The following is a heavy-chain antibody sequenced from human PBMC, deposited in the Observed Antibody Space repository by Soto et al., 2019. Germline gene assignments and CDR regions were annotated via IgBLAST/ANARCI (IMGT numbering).Heavy chain of an antibody. V-gene: IGHV3-23*01. J-gene: IGHJ6*02. Sequence: GGSLRLSCAASGFTFSSYGMHWVRQAPGKGLELVSAISGSGGSTYYADSVKGRFTISRDNSKNTRYLQMNSLRAEDTAVYYCAKFLWFGELSKYYYYGMDVWGQGTTVTVSS. CDR1: GFTFSSYG. CDR2: ISGSGGST. D-gene: IGHD3-10*01. CDR3: AKFLWFGELSKYYYYGMDV.